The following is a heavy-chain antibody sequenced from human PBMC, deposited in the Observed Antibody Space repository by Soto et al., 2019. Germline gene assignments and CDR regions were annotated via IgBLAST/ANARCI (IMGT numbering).Heavy chain of an antibody. J-gene: IGHJ2*01. CDR3: AKRPGGENWYFDG. D-gene: IGHD2-21*01. Sequence: EVQLVESGGGLVQPGRSLRLSCAVSGFTFGVYAMHWVGRAPGTGLEWVSCIIWYSGSALYADCVKGRFSISRDNARSSLYLQMNSLRPEDTALYYCAKRPGGENWYFDGWGRGTLVTVSS. V-gene: IGHV3-9*01. CDR2: IIWYSGSA. CDR1: GFTFGVYA.